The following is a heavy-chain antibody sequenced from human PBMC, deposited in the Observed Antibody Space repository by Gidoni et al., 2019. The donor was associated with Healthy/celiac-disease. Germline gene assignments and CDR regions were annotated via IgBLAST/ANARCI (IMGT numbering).Heavy chain of an antibody. D-gene: IGHD6-19*01. V-gene: IGHV3-66*01. J-gene: IGHJ6*02. CDR2: IYSGGST. CDR1: GFTVSSNY. CDR3: ARATGRGSGWSHYYYGMDV. Sequence: AASGFTVSSNYMSWVRQAPGKGLEWVSVIYSGGSTYYADSVKGRFTISRDNSKNTLYLQMNSLRAEDTAVYYCARATGRGSGWSHYYYGMDVWGQGTTVTVSS.